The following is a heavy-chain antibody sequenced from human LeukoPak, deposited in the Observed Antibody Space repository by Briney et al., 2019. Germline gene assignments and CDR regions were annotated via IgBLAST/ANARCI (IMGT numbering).Heavy chain of an antibody. CDR2: MSGSGGST. J-gene: IGHJ4*02. CDR1: GFTFSSYA. CDR3: AKDSLYYYGSGSSHY. V-gene: IGHV3-23*01. Sequence: GGSLRLSCAASGFTFSSYAMSWVRQAPGKGLEWVSVMSGSGGSTYYADSVKGRFTISRDNSKNTLYLQMNSLRAEDTAVYYCAKDSLYYYGSGSSHYWGQGTLVTVSS. D-gene: IGHD3-10*01.